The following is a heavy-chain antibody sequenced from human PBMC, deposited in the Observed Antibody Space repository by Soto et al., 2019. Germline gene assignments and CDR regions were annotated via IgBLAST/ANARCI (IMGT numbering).Heavy chain of an antibody. D-gene: IGHD6-13*01. CDR2: ISYDGGKK. CDR3: AREGQTAAGNTPHN. CDR1: GGNFSSYT. V-gene: IGHV3-30*04. J-gene: IGHJ1*01. Sequence: PWGSLRLSCAASGGNFSSYTMHWVRQAPGKGLERVAVISYDGGKKYYAYSLQGRFTISRDNSKKTLYVEMNSVSAEDTAVYYCAREGQTAAGNTPHNWGPGTMVTVSS.